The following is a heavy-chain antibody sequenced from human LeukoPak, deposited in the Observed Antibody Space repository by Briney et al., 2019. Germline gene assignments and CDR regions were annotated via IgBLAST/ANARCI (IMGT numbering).Heavy chain of an antibody. CDR1: GGTFSGYA. CDR2: IIPIFGTA. V-gene: IGHV1-69*01. D-gene: IGHD5-24*01. Sequence: SVKVSCKASGGTFSGYAISWVRQAPGQGREWMGGIIPIFGTANYAQKFQGRVTITADESTSTAYMELSSLRSEDTAVYYCARGVEMATMDYWGQGTLVTVSS. CDR3: ARGVEMATMDY. J-gene: IGHJ4*02.